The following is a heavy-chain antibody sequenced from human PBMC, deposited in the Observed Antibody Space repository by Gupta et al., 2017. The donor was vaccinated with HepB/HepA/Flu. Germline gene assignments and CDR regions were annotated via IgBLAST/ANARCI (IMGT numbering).Heavy chain of an antibody. Sequence: EVRLVESGGTLVQPGRSLSLSCPASGFTFDDYAMHWVRQATGKGLEWFSGIRWNGDAVGYSDSVKGRFTISRDNAKNSLYLEMNSLRAEDTAIYYCAKEGGGLPTVRCMDDWGQGTPVTVSS. J-gene: IGHJ4*02. D-gene: IGHD2-15*01. CDR3: AKEGGGLPTVRCMDD. CDR2: IRWNGDAV. CDR1: GFTFDDYA. V-gene: IGHV3-9*01.